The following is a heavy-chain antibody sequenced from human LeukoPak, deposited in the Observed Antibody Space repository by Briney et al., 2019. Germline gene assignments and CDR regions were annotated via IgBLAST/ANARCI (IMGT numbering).Heavy chain of an antibody. V-gene: IGHV4-39*01. D-gene: IGHD3-3*01. CDR2: IYYSGST. CDR3: ARHPPYYDFWSGFACWFDP. CDR1: GGSISSSSYY. J-gene: IGHJ5*02. Sequence: PSETLSLTCTVSGGSISSSSYYWGWLRQPPGKGLEWIGSIYYSGSTYYNPSLKSRVTISADTSKNQFSLKLSSVTAADTAVYYCARHPPYYDFWSGFACWFDPWGQGTLVTVSS.